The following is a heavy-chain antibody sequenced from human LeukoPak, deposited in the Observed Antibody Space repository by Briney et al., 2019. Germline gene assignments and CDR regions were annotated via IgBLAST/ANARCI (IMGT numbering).Heavy chain of an antibody. CDR2: IYYSGST. V-gene: IGHV4-59*01. Sequence: PSETLSLTCTVSGGSISSYYWSWIRQPPGKGLEWIGYIYYSGSTNYNPSLKSRVTISVDTSKNQFSLKLTSVTAADTAVYYCAREGDYYDSGSYWDWGQGTLVTVSS. CDR3: AREGDYYDSGSYWD. D-gene: IGHD3-10*01. CDR1: GGSISSYY. J-gene: IGHJ4*02.